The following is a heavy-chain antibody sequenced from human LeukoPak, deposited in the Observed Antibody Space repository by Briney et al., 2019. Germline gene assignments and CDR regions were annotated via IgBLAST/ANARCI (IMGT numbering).Heavy chain of an antibody. CDR3: AKASGYTYGYPFDS. Sequence: GGSLRLSCAASGFTFSSYAMSWDRQAPGKGLEWVSVISGSGGSTYYADSVKGRFTISRDISKNTLYLHMNSLRAEDTAVYYCAKASGYTYGYPFDSWGQGSLVSVSS. D-gene: IGHD5-18*01. J-gene: IGHJ4*02. CDR2: ISGSGGST. V-gene: IGHV3-23*01. CDR1: GFTFSSYA.